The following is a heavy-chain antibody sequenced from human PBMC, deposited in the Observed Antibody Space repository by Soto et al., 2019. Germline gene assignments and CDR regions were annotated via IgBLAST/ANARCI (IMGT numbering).Heavy chain of an antibody. V-gene: IGHV4-34*01. CDR3: ARVDQLWFGDYYYYGMDV. D-gene: IGHD3-10*01. Sequence: SETLSLTCAVYGGSFSGHYWSLLRQPQGKGLEWIGEINHSGSTNYNPSLKSRVTISVDTSKNQFSLKLSSVTAADTAVYYCARVDQLWFGDYYYYGMDVWGQGTTVTVSS. CDR2: INHSGST. CDR1: GGSFSGHY. J-gene: IGHJ6*02.